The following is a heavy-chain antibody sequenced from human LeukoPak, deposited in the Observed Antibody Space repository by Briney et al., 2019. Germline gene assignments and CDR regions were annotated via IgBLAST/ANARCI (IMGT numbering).Heavy chain of an antibody. D-gene: IGHD2-2*01. J-gene: IGHJ4*02. CDR1: GFTFSSYS. V-gene: IGHV3-21*01. Sequence: PGGSLRLSCAASGFTFSSYSMNWVRQAPGKGLEWVSSISSSSSYIYYADSVKGRFTISRDNAKNSLYLQMNSLRAEDTAGYYCARSARYCSSTSCSSIDYWGQGTLVTVSS. CDR3: ARSARYCSSTSCSSIDY. CDR2: ISSSSSYI.